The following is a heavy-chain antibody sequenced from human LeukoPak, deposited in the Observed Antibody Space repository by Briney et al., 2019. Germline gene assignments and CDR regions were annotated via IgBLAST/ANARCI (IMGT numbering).Heavy chain of an antibody. CDR1: GGSFSGYY. Sequence: PSETLSLTCAVYGGSFSGYYWSWIRQPPGKGLEWIGEINHSGSTNYNPSLKSRVTISVDTSKNQFSLKLSSVTAADTAVYYCARECGYGCLNYYYYMDVWGKGTTVTVSS. J-gene: IGHJ6*03. V-gene: IGHV4-34*01. D-gene: IGHD5-12*01. CDR3: ARECGYGCLNYYYYMDV. CDR2: INHSGST.